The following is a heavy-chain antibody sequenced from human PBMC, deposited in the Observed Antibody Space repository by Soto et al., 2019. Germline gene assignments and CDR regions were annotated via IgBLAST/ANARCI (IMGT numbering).Heavy chain of an antibody. Sequence: ASVKVSCKASGGTFSSYAISWVRQAPGQGLEWMGGIIPIFGTANYAQKFQGRVTITADESTSTAYMELSSLRSEDTAVYYCASDYDSSGYYGYWGQGTLVTVSS. D-gene: IGHD3-22*01. CDR1: GGTFSSYA. V-gene: IGHV1-69*13. CDR3: ASDYDSSGYYGY. J-gene: IGHJ4*02. CDR2: IIPIFGTA.